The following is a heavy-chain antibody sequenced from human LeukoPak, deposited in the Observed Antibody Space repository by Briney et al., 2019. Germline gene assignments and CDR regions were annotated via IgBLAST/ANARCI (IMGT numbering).Heavy chain of an antibody. V-gene: IGHV4-34*01. CDR3: ARAPTLRYFDGNWFDP. J-gene: IGHJ5*02. CDR2: ISHSGTT. CDR1: GGSFSDYQ. Sequence: SETLSLTCAVSGGSFSDYQWNWIRQSPGKGLEWLGEISHSGTTTYNPSLKSRVTISVDTSKNQFSLRLRSVTAADTAVYYCARAPTLRYFDGNWFDPWGQGTLVTVSS. D-gene: IGHD3-9*01.